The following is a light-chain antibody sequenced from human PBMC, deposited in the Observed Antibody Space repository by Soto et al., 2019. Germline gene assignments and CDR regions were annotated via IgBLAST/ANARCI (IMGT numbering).Light chain of an antibody. J-gene: IGKJ5*01. V-gene: IGKV3-11*01. CDR2: DAS. CDR3: QQRSNWPLT. CDR1: QSVSSY. Sequence: EIVLTQSPATLSLSPGERATLSCRASQSVSSYLAWYQQKPGQAPRLLIYDASNRATGIPARFSGSGSGTDFTLTISSLEPEDFAVYYCQQRSNWPLTFGQATRLEIK.